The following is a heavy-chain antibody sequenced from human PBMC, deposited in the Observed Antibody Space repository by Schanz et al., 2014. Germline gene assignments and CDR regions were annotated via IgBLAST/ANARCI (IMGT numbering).Heavy chain of an antibody. CDR1: GYTLTNFD. Sequence: QVQLVQSGAEVKKPGASVKVSCKASGYTLTNFDINWVRQAPGQGLEWMGWINPNSGDTTYAQRFQGRVIMTRDTSTSTAYMELRSLRSDDTAVYYCAGATYSSSWYGGSEYFQHWGQGTLVTVSS. CDR3: AGATYSSSWYGGSEYFQH. CDR2: INPNSGDT. V-gene: IGHV1-2*02. D-gene: IGHD6-13*01. J-gene: IGHJ1*01.